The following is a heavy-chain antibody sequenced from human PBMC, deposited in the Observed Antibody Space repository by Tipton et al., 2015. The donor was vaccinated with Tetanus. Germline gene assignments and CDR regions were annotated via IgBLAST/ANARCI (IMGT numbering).Heavy chain of an antibody. CDR1: GYTFTGYY. CDR2: IDPNSGGT. V-gene: IGHV1-2*02. CDR3: ARDRGDYIYYGMDV. D-gene: IGHD3-22*01. Sequence: QMQLVQSGAEVKKPGASVKVSCKASGYTFTGYYMYWVRQAPGQVLEWMGWIDPNSGGTVYAQKFQGRVTMTRDTSISTAYMELRSLRSDDTAVYYCARDRGDYIYYGMDVWGPGTTVTVS. J-gene: IGHJ6*02.